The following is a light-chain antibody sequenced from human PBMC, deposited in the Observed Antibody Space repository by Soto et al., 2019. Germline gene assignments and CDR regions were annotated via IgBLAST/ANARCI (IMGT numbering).Light chain of an antibody. CDR2: NTF. Sequence: QSVLTQPPSVSGAPGQRVTISCTGSSSNIGAGYDVQWYQQVPGTAPKLLISNTFNRPSGVPDRFSGSRSDTSASLAITGIQADDEADYYCHSYDRSLSAGVFGGGTKLTVL. V-gene: IGLV1-40*01. CDR3: HSYDRSLSAGV. CDR1: SSNIGAGYD. J-gene: IGLJ3*02.